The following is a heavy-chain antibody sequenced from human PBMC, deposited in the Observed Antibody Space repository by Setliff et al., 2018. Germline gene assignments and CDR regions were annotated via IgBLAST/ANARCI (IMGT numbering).Heavy chain of an antibody. Sequence: GGSLRLSCAASGFTFSSHWMHWVRQAPGKGLEWVSGISWNSGSIGYADSVKGRFTISRDNAKNSLYLQMNSLRSDDTAVYYCARDGEYSGYDYVPLSDYWGQGTLVTVSS. CDR3: ARDGEYSGYDYVPLSDY. CDR1: GFTFSSHW. V-gene: IGHV3-9*01. D-gene: IGHD5-12*01. CDR2: ISWNSGSI. J-gene: IGHJ4*02.